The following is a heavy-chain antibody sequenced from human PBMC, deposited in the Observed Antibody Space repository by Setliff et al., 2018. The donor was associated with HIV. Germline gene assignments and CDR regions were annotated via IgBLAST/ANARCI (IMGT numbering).Heavy chain of an antibody. CDR2: VYPGDSDT. D-gene: IGHD3-9*01. CDR1: GYNFANYW. V-gene: IGHV5-51*01. Sequence: GESLKISCKGSGYNFANYWIGWVRQMPGKGLEWMGIVYPGDSDTKYSPSFRGQFAITADKSISTAYLQWSSLKASDTAMYYCARLPYYDILTGRGSYYYMDVWGKGTTVTVSS. CDR3: ARLPYYDILTGRGSYYYMDV. J-gene: IGHJ6*03.